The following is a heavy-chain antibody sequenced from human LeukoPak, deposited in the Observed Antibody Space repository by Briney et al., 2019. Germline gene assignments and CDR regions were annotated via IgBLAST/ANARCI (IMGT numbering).Heavy chain of an antibody. J-gene: IGHJ4*02. CDR2: VLHSGAT. CDR1: GGSISSPISY. V-gene: IGHV4-39*01. Sequence: PSETLSLTCTVSGGSISSPISYWGWIRQPPGKGREWIATVLHSGATFYSPSLEGRLTISIDTSTSQFSLKMTSMTAADTAVYYCARRIVGVIDAFDYWGQGALVTVSS. D-gene: IGHD1-26*01. CDR3: ARRIVGVIDAFDY.